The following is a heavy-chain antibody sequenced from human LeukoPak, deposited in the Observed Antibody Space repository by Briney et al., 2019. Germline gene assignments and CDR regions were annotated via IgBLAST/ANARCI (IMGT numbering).Heavy chain of an antibody. V-gene: IGHV4-34*01. D-gene: IGHD3-9*01. Sequence: SETLSLTCAVYGGSFGGYYWSWIRQPPGKGLEWIGEINHSGSTNYNPSLKSRVTISVDTSKNQFSLKLSSVTAADTAVYYCARVPYDILTGYPNWFDPWGQGTLVTVSS. J-gene: IGHJ5*02. CDR3: ARVPYDILTGYPNWFDP. CDR1: GGSFGGYY. CDR2: INHSGST.